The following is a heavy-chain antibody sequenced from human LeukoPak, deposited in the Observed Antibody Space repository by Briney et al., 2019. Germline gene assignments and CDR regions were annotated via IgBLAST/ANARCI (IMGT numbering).Heavy chain of an antibody. CDR3: ARSEYSSSSGHFDY. CDR2: IYFSGST. D-gene: IGHD6-6*01. J-gene: IGHJ4*02. CDR1: GGSISSYY. V-gene: IGHV4-59*08. Sequence: SETLSLTCTVSGGSISSYYWSWIRQPPGKGLEWIGYIYFSGSTDYNPSLKSRVTISVDTSKNQFSLKLSSVTAADTAVYYSARSEYSSSSGHFDYWGQGTLVTVSS.